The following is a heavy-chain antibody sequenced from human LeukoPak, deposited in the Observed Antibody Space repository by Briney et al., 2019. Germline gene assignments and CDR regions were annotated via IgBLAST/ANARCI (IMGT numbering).Heavy chain of an antibody. Sequence: PGGSLRLSCAASGFTSISYAMHWVRQAPGKGLEYVSAISSNGGSTYYANCVNGRFTISRDNSKNTLYLKMGSLRAEDMAVYYCARVLKDIVVVPAAAGGMDVWGKGTTVTVSS. CDR1: GFTSISYA. J-gene: IGHJ6*03. CDR3: ARVLKDIVVVPAAAGGMDV. CDR2: ISSNGGST. V-gene: IGHV3-64*01. D-gene: IGHD2-2*01.